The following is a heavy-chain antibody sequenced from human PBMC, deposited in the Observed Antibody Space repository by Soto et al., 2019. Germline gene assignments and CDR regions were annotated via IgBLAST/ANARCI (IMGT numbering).Heavy chain of an antibody. CDR1: GYTFFTYD. J-gene: IGHJ5*02. Sequence: QVHLVQSGVEVKTPGASVKVSCQASGYTFFTYDISWLRQAPGQGLEWMGWISTYSGDTKYAQKFQGRVTMTTDTSTTPAYLELRSLRSDDTAVYYCARHNGTTTSVNWFDPWGQGTVVTVSS. CDR3: ARHNGTTTSVNWFDP. V-gene: IGHV1-18*01. D-gene: IGHD3-3*01. CDR2: ISTYSGDT.